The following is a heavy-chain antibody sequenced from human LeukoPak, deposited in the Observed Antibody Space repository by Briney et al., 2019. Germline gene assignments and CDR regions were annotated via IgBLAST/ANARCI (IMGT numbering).Heavy chain of an antibody. CDR3: AKDVSYGDYFPQSNWFDP. D-gene: IGHD4-17*01. CDR2: ISGSGGST. Sequence: GGSLRLSCAASGFTFSRNAMSWVRQAPGKGLEWVSAISGSGGSTYYADSVKGRFTIPRDNSKNTLYLQMNSLRAEDTAVYYCAKDVSYGDYFPQSNWFDPWGQGTLVTVSS. J-gene: IGHJ5*02. V-gene: IGHV3-23*01. CDR1: GFTFSRNA.